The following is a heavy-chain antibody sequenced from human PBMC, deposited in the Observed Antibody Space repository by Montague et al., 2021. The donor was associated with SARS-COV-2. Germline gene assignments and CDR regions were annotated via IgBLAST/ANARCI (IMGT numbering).Heavy chain of an antibody. J-gene: IGHJ6*02. D-gene: IGHD2/OR15-2a*01. V-gene: IGHV4-34*01. CDR3: ARERWNIVIVPPVEYGMDV. Sequence: SKTLSLTCAVYGGSFSGSYWTWIRQSPGKGLEWIGEINNRGSVNYSPSLKSRVTISVDTSRNQFSLKVTSVTAADTAVYYCARERWNIVIVPPVEYGMDVWGQGTTVTVSS. CDR2: INNRGSV. CDR1: GGSFSGSY.